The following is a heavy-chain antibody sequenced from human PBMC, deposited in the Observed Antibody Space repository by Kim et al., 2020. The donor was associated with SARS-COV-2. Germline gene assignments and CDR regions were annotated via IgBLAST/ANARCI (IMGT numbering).Heavy chain of an antibody. D-gene: IGHD3-9*01. J-gene: IGHJ6*02. Sequence: GGSLRLSCAASGFTFSSYGMHWVRQAPGKGLEWVAVIWYDGSNKYYADSVKGRFTISRDNSKNTLYLQMNSLRAEDTAVYYCARGQGLRYFDWLPLRGMDVWGQGTTVTVSS. CDR2: IWYDGSNK. CDR3: ARGQGLRYFDWLPLRGMDV. CDR1: GFTFSSYG. V-gene: IGHV3-33*01.